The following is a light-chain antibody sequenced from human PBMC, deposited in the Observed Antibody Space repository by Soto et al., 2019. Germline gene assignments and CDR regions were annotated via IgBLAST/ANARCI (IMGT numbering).Light chain of an antibody. J-gene: IGLJ1*01. CDR2: DVS. Sequence: QSGLTQPASVSGSPGQSITISCTGTSSDVGGYNYVSWYQQHPGKAPKLMIYDVSNRPSGVSNRFSGSKSGNTASLTISGLQAEDEADYYCSSYTSSSPPYVFGTGTKVTVL. V-gene: IGLV2-14*01. CDR3: SSYTSSSPPYV. CDR1: SSDVGGYNY.